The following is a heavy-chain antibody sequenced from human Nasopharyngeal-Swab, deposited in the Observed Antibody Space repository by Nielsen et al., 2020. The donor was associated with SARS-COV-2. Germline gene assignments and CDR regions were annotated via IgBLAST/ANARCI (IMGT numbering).Heavy chain of an antibody. CDR3: AKDKQARGDSSSWTTDY. J-gene: IGHJ4*02. D-gene: IGHD6-13*01. Sequence: WIRQPPGKRLEWVAVISYDGSNKYYADSVKGRFTISRDNSKNTLYLQMNSLRAEDTAVYYCAKDKQARGDSSSWTTDYWGQGTLVTVSS. CDR2: ISYDGSNK. V-gene: IGHV3-30*18.